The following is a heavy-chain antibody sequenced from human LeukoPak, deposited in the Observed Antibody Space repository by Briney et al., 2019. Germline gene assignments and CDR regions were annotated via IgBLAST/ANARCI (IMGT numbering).Heavy chain of an antibody. V-gene: IGHV1-18*01. CDR3: ARERGWFGELGSSFDP. D-gene: IGHD3-10*01. J-gene: IGHJ5*02. Sequence: ASVKVSCKASGYTFTSYGLSWVRQAPGQGLEGMGWISAYNGNTNYAQKLQGRVTMTTDTYTSTAYMELRRLRSDDTAVYYCARERGWFGELGSSFDPWGQGTLVTVSS. CDR1: GYTFTSYG. CDR2: ISAYNGNT.